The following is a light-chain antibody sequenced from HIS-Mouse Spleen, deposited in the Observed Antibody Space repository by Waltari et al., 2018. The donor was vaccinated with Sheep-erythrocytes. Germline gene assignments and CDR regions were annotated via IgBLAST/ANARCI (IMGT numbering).Light chain of an antibody. CDR1: SSDVCGYNY. CDR3: SSYAGSNNWV. Sequence: QSALTQPPSASGSPGQSVTIPCTGTSSDVCGYNYVSWYQQHPGKTPKLMIYEVSKRPSGVPDRFSGSKSGNTASLTVSGLQAEDEADYYCSSYAGSNNWVFGGGTKLTVL. CDR2: EVS. V-gene: IGLV2-8*01. J-gene: IGLJ3*02.